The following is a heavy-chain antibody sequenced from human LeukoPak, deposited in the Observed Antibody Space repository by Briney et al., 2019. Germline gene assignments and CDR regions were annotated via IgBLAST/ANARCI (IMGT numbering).Heavy chain of an antibody. CDR1: GYSFTSYW. CDR2: IYPGDSDT. V-gene: IGHV5-51*01. CDR3: ARRQGPYSGYVYFDY. D-gene: IGHD5-12*01. Sequence: GESLKISCKGSGYSFTSYWIGWVRQVPGKGLEWMGIIYPGDSDTRYSPSFQGQVTISADKSISTAYLQWSSLKASDTAMYYCARRQGPYSGYVYFDYWGQGTLVTVSS. J-gene: IGHJ4*02.